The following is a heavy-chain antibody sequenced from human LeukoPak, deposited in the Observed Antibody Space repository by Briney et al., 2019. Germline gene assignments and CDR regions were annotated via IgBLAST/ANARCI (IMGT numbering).Heavy chain of an antibody. Sequence: SETLSLTCTLSGGSISSSSYYWGWIRQPPGKGLEWIGSIYYSGSTYYNPSLKSRVTISVDTSKNQFSLKLSSVTAADTAVYYCARHPLSSSYWFDPWGQGTLVTVSS. CDR2: IYYSGST. CDR3: ARHPLSSSYWFDP. V-gene: IGHV4-39*01. CDR1: GGSISSSSYY. J-gene: IGHJ5*02. D-gene: IGHD6-6*01.